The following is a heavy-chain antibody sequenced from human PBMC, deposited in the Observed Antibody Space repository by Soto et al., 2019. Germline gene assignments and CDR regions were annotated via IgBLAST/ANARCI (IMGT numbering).Heavy chain of an antibody. Sequence: SVTLSLTCAVYGGSFSGYYWSWIRQPPGKGLEWIGEINHSGSTNYNPSLKSRVTISVDTSKNQFSLKLSSVTAADTAVYYCARADYSSGWYYLDYWGQGTLVNVSS. J-gene: IGHJ4*02. CDR1: GGSFSGYY. D-gene: IGHD6-19*01. V-gene: IGHV4-34*01. CDR2: INHSGST. CDR3: ARADYSSGWYYLDY.